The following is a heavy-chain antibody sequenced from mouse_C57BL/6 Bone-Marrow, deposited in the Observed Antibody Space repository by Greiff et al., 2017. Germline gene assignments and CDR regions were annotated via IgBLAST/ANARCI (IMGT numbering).Heavy chain of an antibody. J-gene: IGHJ2*01. Sequence: VQLQESGAELARPGASVKLSCKASGYTFTRYGLSWVKQRTGQGLEWIGEIYPRSGNTYYNEKFKGKATLTADKSSSTAYMELRSLTSEDSAVYCGSRLRYYGSSYAGYWGQGTTLTVSS. CDR1: GYTFTRYG. CDR3: SRLRYYGSSYAGY. CDR2: IYPRSGNT. D-gene: IGHD1-1*01. V-gene: IGHV1-81*01.